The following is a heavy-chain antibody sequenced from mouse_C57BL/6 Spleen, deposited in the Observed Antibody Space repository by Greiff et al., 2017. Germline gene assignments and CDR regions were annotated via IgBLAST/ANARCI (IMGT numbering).Heavy chain of an antibody. D-gene: IGHD1-1*01. Sequence: QVHVKQPGAELVKPGASVKMSCKASGYTFTSYWITWVKQRPGQGLEWIGDIYPGSGSTNYNEKFKSKATLTVDTSSSTAYMQLSSLTSEDSAVYYCARWDYGRNYYAMDYWGQGTSVTVSS. CDR3: ARWDYGRNYYAMDY. V-gene: IGHV1-55*01. J-gene: IGHJ4*01. CDR2: IYPGSGST. CDR1: GYTFTSYW.